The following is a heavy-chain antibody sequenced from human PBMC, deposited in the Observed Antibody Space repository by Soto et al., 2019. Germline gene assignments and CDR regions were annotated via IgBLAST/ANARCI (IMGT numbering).Heavy chain of an antibody. J-gene: IGHJ4*02. V-gene: IGHV1-69*13. Sequence: RASVKVSCKASGGTFSSYAISWVRQAPGQGLEWMGGIIPIFGTANYAQKFQGRVTITADESTSTAYMELSSLRSEDTAVYYCARVTSYQGSAFDYWGQGTLVTVSS. D-gene: IGHD1-26*01. CDR3: ARVTSYQGSAFDY. CDR1: GGTFSSYA. CDR2: IIPIFGTA.